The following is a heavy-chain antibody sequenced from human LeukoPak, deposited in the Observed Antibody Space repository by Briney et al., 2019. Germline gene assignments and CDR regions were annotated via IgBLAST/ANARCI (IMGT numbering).Heavy chain of an antibody. Sequence: GGSLRLSCVASGFIFSRYGMHWVRQAPGKGLEYVSAIRNSGGSTYYANSVKGRFTISRDNSKNTLYLQMGSLRGEDMAVYYCARGLITGAAGTYYYYGMDVWGQGTAVTVSS. CDR1: GFIFSRYG. J-gene: IGHJ6*02. CDR3: ARGLITGAAGTYYYYGMDV. D-gene: IGHD6-13*01. V-gene: IGHV3-64*01. CDR2: IRNSGGST.